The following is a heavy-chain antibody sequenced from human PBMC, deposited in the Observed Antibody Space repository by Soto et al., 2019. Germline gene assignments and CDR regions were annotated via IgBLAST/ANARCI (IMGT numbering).Heavy chain of an antibody. J-gene: IGHJ4*02. CDR2: IYWDDDK. CDR1: GFSLSTSGVG. V-gene: IGHV2-5*02. D-gene: IGHD4-17*01. CDR3: THSRVGTVAWDY. Sequence: QITLKESGPTLVKPTQTLTLTCTFSGFSLSTSGVGVGWIRQPPGKALEWLALIYWDDDKRYSPPLKSRLTIXKXXSKNQVVLTMTNMDPVDTATYYCTHSRVGTVAWDYWGQGTLVTVSS.